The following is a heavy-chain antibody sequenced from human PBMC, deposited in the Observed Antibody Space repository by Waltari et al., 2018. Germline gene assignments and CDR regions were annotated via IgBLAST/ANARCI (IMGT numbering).Heavy chain of an antibody. D-gene: IGHD4-17*01. V-gene: IGHV1-69*04. J-gene: IGHJ6*03. CDR1: GGTFSSYA. Sequence: QVQLVQSGAEVKKPGSSVKVSCKASGGTFSSYAISWVRQAPGQGVDRMGGIIPILGIANYAQKFQGRVTITADESTSTAYMELSSLRSEDTAVYYCARGGPTVTTAGNYYYYYYMDVWGKGTTVTVSS. CDR3: ARGGPTVTTAGNYYYYYYMDV. CDR2: IIPILGIA.